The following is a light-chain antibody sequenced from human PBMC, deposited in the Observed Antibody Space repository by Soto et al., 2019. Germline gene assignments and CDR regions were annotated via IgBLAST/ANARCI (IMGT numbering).Light chain of an antibody. V-gene: IGKV3-11*01. CDR3: QQRSYLFT. Sequence: EIVLTQSPATLSLSPGERATLSCRTSQSVSSSLAWYQHKPGQAPRLLIYDASNRATGIPARFSGSGSGTDFTLTISSLQPEDCAVYYCQQRSYLFTFGGGTKVDNK. CDR2: DAS. J-gene: IGKJ4*01. CDR1: QSVSSS.